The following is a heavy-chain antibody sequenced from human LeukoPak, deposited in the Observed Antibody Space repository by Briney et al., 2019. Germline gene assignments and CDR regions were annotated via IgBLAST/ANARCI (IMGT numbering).Heavy chain of an antibody. Sequence: SETLSLTCSVSGGSIGSYHWSWIRQTPGKGLEWIGHIHYTWNAKYNPSLKSRVTISLDRSNNQFSLRLSSVTAADTAVYYCARVASKGGMDVWGQGTTVTVS. CDR2: IHYTWNA. D-gene: IGHD5/OR15-5a*01. CDR1: GGSIGSYH. J-gene: IGHJ6*02. V-gene: IGHV4-59*01. CDR3: ARVASKGGMDV.